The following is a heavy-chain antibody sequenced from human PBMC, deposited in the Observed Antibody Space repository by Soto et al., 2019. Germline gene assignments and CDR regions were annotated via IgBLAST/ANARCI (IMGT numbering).Heavy chain of an antibody. J-gene: IGHJ6*02. D-gene: IGHD2-21*02. CDR2: IYYSGST. V-gene: IGHV4-59*01. CDR3: ARDRRGCDSNYYYYYGMDV. CDR1: GGSISSYY. Sequence: QVQLQESGPGLVKPSETLSLTCTVSGGSISSYYWSWIRQPPGKGLEWIGYIYYSGSTNYNPSLMTRVTVSVYTSKNQFSLKLSSASAADTVVYYCARDRRGCDSNYYYYYGMDVWGQGTTVTVSS.